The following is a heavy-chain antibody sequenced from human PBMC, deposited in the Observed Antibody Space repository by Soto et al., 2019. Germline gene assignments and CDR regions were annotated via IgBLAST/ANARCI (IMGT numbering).Heavy chain of an antibody. D-gene: IGHD3-22*01. V-gene: IGHV4-59*08. CDR1: GGSISSYY. CDR3: ARAREYYDSSGPFDY. J-gene: IGHJ4*02. CDR2: IYYSGST. Sequence: SETLSLTCTVSGGSISSYYWSWIRQPPGKGLEWIGYIYYSGSTNYNPSLKSRVTISVDTSKNQFSLKLSSVTAADTAVYYCARAREYYDSSGPFDYWGQGTLVTVSS.